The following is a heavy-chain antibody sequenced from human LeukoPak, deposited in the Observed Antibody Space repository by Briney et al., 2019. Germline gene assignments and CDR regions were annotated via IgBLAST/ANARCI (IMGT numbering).Heavy chain of an antibody. CDR3: ARDIKSGYDQYYFDY. CDR1: GFTFSSYG. CDR2: ISYDGSNK. V-gene: IGHV3-30*03. J-gene: IGHJ4*02. Sequence: PGGSLRLSCAASGFTFSSYGMHWVRQAPGKGLEWVAVISYDGSNKYYADSVKGRFTISRDNSKNTLYLQMNSLRAEDTAMFYCARDIKSGYDQYYFDYWGQGTLVTVSS. D-gene: IGHD5-12*01.